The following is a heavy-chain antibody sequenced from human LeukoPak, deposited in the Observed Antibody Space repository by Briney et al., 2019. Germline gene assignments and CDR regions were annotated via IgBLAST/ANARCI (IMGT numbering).Heavy chain of an antibody. Sequence: QPGGSLRLSCAASGFTFSSYAMSWVRRAPGKGLEWVSTISGSGGSTNYADSVKGRFTISRDNSKNTLYLQMNSLRAEDTAVYYCAKELSSGYYGYYFDYWGQGTLVTVSS. CDR3: AKELSSGYYGYYFDY. CDR2: ISGSGGST. V-gene: IGHV3-23*01. J-gene: IGHJ4*02. CDR1: GFTFSSYA. D-gene: IGHD6-19*01.